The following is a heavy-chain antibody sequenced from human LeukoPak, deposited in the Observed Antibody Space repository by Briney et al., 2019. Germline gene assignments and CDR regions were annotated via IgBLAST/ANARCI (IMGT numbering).Heavy chain of an antibody. V-gene: IGHV3-7*04. Sequence: GGSLRLSCAASGFTFSSYWMSWVRQAPEKGLEWVANINQGGSEKYYVDSVKGRFTISRDNSKNTLYLQMNSLRAEDTAVYYCARAYYDYVWGSPTKYYFDYWGQGTLVTVSS. CDR2: INQGGSEK. CDR1: GFTFSSYW. J-gene: IGHJ4*02. D-gene: IGHD3-16*01. CDR3: ARAYYDYVWGSPTKYYFDY.